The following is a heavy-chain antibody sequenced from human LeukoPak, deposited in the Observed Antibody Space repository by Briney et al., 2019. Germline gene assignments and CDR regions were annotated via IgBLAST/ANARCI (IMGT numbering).Heavy chain of an antibody. CDR2: ITNKGDST. D-gene: IGHD2-15*01. CDR1: GFTFSSYG. CDR3: ASKEVVDY. J-gene: IGHJ4*02. V-gene: IGHV3-64D*06. Sequence: SLRLSCSAAGFTFSSYGMYWVRQAPGKGLEYVSAITNKGDSTKYADSVKGRFTISRDNSKNTLYLQMSSRRPDDTAVYYCASKEVVDYWGQGTLVTVSS.